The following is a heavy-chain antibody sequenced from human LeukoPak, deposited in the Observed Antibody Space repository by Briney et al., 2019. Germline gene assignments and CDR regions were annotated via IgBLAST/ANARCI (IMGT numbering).Heavy chain of an antibody. J-gene: IGHJ4*02. Sequence: PGGSLRLSCAASGFIFSDHYIGWVRQTPQRGLEWLGRSRNRAHNFMTEYAASVKDRFSISRDDSQNSLFLQMTNLMTDDTAVYYCARGDGWSFDYWGQGSLVIVSS. V-gene: IGHV3-72*01. CDR3: ARGDGWSFDY. D-gene: IGHD6-19*01. CDR2: SRNRAHNFMT. CDR1: GFIFSDHY.